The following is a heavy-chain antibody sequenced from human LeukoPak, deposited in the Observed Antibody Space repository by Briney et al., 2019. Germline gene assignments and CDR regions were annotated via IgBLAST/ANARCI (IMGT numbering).Heavy chain of an antibody. Sequence: GASVKVSCKASGYSFSRYDINWVRQATGQGLEWMEWMNPNSGNTTYAQKFQGRVTITRNTSISTAYMELSSLRSEDTAVYYCAREDYYDSGSNDYWGQGTLVTVSS. V-gene: IGHV1-8*03. CDR2: MNPNSGNT. CDR1: GYSFSRYD. CDR3: AREDYYDSGSNDY. D-gene: IGHD3-22*01. J-gene: IGHJ4*02.